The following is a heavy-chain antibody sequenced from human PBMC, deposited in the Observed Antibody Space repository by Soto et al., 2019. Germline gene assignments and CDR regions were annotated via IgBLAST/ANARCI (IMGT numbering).Heavy chain of an antibody. CDR1: GFTLSSNG. CDR2: IWYDGSDK. J-gene: IGHJ3*02. D-gene: IGHD4-4*01. CDR3: ARDRYPNYPPDAFDI. V-gene: IGHV3-33*01. Sequence: QVQLVESGGGVVQPGTSLRLSCAASGFTLSSNGMHWVRQAPGKGLEWVVFIWYDGSDKYYADSVKGRFTISRDNSKNTLYLQMNSLRAEDTAVYYCARDRYPNYPPDAFDIWGQGTLVTVSS.